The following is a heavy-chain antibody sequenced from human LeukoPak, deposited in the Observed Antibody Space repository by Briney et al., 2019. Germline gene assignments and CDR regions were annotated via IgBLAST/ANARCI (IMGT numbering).Heavy chain of an antibody. Sequence: GRSLRLSCAASGFTFDDYAMHWVRQAPGKGLEWVSGISWNSGSIGYADSVKGRFTISRDNAKNSLYLQMNSLRAEDTALYYCAREYGSGWYYFDYWGQGTLVTVSS. J-gene: IGHJ4*02. CDR2: ISWNSGSI. D-gene: IGHD6-19*01. CDR3: AREYGSGWYYFDY. CDR1: GFTFDDYA. V-gene: IGHV3-9*01.